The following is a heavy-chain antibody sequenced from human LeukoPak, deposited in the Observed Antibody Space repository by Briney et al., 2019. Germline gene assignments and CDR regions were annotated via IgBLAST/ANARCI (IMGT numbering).Heavy chain of an antibody. Sequence: GESLKISCTGSGYSFTSYWIGWVRQMPGKGLEWMGFIYPGDSDTRYSPSFQCKVTISADKSISTAYLQWSSLKASDTAMYYCARHNRFFDYWGQGTLVTVSS. V-gene: IGHV5-51*01. D-gene: IGHD1-14*01. CDR1: GYSFTSYW. CDR2: IYPGDSDT. CDR3: ARHNRFFDY. J-gene: IGHJ4*02.